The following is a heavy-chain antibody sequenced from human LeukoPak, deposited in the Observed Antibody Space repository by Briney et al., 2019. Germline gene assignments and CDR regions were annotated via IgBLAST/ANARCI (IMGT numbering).Heavy chain of an antibody. D-gene: IGHD3-10*01. Sequence: GGSRRLSCAASGFTFSSYWMSWVRQAPGKGLEWVANIKQDGSEKYYVDSVKGRFTISRDNAKNSLYLQMNSLRAEDTAVYYCARDHDYYGSGSYYNDCWGQGTLVTVPS. CDR3: ARDHDYYGSGSYYNDC. CDR1: GFTFSSYW. V-gene: IGHV3-7*01. J-gene: IGHJ4*02. CDR2: IKQDGSEK.